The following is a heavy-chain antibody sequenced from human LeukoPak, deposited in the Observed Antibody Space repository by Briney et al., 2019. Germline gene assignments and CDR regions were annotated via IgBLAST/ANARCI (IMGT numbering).Heavy chain of an antibody. V-gene: IGHV3-7*01. CDR2: IKQDGSEK. CDR1: GFTFSSYW. CDR3: ARDLAAAGYYYYGMDV. J-gene: IGHJ6*02. D-gene: IGHD6-13*01. Sequence: GGSLRLSCAASGFTFSSYWMSWVRQAPGKGLEWVANIKQDGSEKYYVDSVKGRFTISRDDAKNSLYLQMNSLRAEDTAVYYCARDLAAAGYYYYGMDVWGQGTTVTVSS.